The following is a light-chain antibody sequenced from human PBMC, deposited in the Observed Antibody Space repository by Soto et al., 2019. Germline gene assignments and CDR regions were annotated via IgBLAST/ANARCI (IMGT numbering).Light chain of an antibody. CDR2: EVS. J-gene: IGLJ2*01. CDR3: SSYTSSSTPVV. V-gene: IGLV2-14*01. Sequence: QSALTQPASVSGSPGQSITISCTGTSSDVAGYNYVSWYQQHPGKAPKLMIYEVSNRPSGVSNRFSGSKSGNMASLTISGLQAEDEANYYCSSYTSSSTPVVFGGGTKLTVL. CDR1: SSDVAGYNY.